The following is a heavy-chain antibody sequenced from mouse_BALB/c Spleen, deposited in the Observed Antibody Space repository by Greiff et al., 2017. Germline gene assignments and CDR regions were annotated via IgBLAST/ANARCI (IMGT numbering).Heavy chain of an antibody. V-gene: IGHV1S41*01. D-gene: IGHD2-14*01. CDR2: IAPGSGST. J-gene: IGHJ2*01. CDR3: ARGRDRYDDAMDY. CDR1: GYTFTSYW. Sequence: DLVKPGASVKLSCKASGYTFTSYWINWIKQRPGQGLEWIGRIAPGSGSTYYNEMFKGKATLTVDTSSSTAYIQLSSLSSEDSAVYFCARGRDRYDDAMDYWGQGTTLTVSS.